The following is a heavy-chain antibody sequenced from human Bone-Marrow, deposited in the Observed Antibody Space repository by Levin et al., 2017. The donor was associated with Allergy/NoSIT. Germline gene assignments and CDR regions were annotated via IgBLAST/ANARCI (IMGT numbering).Heavy chain of an antibody. CDR2: ISYSGTT. V-gene: IGHV4-39*01. CDR3: ARSAHYYGSGRLFEY. Sequence: SQTLSLTCSVSGGPFKSTIYHWAWMRQPPGKGLEWIGTISYSGTTYYNPSLKSRVSIVADTSKSQFFLSLTSVTAADTAVYYCARSAHYYGSGRLFEYWGQGTQVAVSS. J-gene: IGHJ4*02. D-gene: IGHD3-10*01. CDR1: GGPFKSTIYH.